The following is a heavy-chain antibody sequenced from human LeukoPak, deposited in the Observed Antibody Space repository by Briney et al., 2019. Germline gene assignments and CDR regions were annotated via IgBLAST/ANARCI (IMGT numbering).Heavy chain of an antibody. D-gene: IGHD4/OR15-4a*01. V-gene: IGHV3-30-3*01. J-gene: IGHJ4*02. CDR3: AKGLTHIDY. CDR2: ISYDGSNK. CDR1: GFTFSSYA. Sequence: GGSLRLSCAASGFTFSSYAMHWVRQAPGKGLEWVAVISYDGSNKYYADSVKGRFTISRDNSKNTLYLQMNSLRAEDTAVYYCAKGLTHIDYWGQGTLVTVSS.